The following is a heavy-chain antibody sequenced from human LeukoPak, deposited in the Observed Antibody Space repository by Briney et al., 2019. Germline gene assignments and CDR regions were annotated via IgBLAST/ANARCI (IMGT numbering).Heavy chain of an antibody. J-gene: IGHJ4*02. V-gene: IGHV4-39*01. CDR3: ARHRQGSGSSTPFDY. CDR1: GGSISSGSYY. Sequence: SETLSLTCTVSGGSISSGSYYWSWIRQPPGKGLEWIGEINHSGSTNYNPSLKSRVTISVDTSKNQFSLKLSSVTAADTAVYYCARHRQGSGSSTPFDYWGQGTLVTVSS. D-gene: IGHD3-10*01. CDR2: INHSGST.